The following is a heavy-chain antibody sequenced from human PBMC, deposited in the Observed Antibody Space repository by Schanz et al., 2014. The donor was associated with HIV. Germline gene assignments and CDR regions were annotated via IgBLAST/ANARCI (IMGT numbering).Heavy chain of an antibody. CDR2: ISDSGGNT. CDR3: ARVRDTSYYDSSGYYLDY. J-gene: IGHJ4*02. CDR1: GFTFSSYG. Sequence: EVQLVESGGGLVKPGGSLRLSCSVSGFTFSSYGMNWVRQAPGKGLEWVSTISDSGGNTYYADSVKGRFTISRDNSKNTVYLQMNSLRAEDTAVYYCARVRDTSYYDSSGYYLDYWGQGTLVTVSS. D-gene: IGHD3-22*01. V-gene: IGHV3-23*04.